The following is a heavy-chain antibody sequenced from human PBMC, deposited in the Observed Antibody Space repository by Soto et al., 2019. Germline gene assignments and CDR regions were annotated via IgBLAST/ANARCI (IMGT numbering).Heavy chain of an antibody. V-gene: IGHV4-59*11. CDR3: AIEKVGAASVHVFDI. Sequence: SETMSLTWPVAGGTLSSLGGRWIRQHQGKGLEWIESIYYSGSTNYNPSLKSRVTISVDTSKNQFSLKLSSVTAEDTALYYCAIEKVGAASVHVFDIWGQGTMVTVSS. CDR2: IYYSGST. CDR1: GGTLSSLG. J-gene: IGHJ3*02. D-gene: IGHD1-26*01.